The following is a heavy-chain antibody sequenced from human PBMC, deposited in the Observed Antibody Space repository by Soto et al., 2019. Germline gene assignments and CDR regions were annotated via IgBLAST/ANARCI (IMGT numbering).Heavy chain of an antibody. CDR3: ARGPNWNARYYYYGMDA. CDR1: GGTFNAHA. CDR2: IVPIYGIP. J-gene: IGHJ6*02. D-gene: IGHD1-1*01. Sequence: SVKVSCKTSGGTFNAHAISWVRQAPGHGFEWMGGIVPIYGIPSHAQKFQGRVTITADEPTTTVYMELSSLRSDDTAVYYCARGPNWNARYYYYGMDAWGQGTTVTVSS. V-gene: IGHV1-69*13.